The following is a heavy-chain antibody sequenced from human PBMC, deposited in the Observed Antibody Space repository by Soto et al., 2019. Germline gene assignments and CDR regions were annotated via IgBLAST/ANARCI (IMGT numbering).Heavy chain of an antibody. Sequence: PGGSLRLSCAASGFTFSSYSMNWVRQAPWKGLEWVSYISSSSITIYYADSVKGRFTISRDNAKNSLYLQMNSLRDEDTAVYYCSVWKDSITIFGVVRVKYYGMDVLGQGTTVPFCS. D-gene: IGHD3-3*01. V-gene: IGHV3-48*02. CDR3: SVWKDSITIFGVVRVKYYGMDV. CDR2: ISSSSITI. CDR1: GFTFSSYS. J-gene: IGHJ6*02.